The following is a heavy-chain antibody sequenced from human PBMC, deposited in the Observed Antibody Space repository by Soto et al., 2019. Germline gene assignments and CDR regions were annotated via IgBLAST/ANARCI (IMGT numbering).Heavy chain of an antibody. D-gene: IGHD3-10*01. CDR1: GFTFSSYA. V-gene: IGHV3-30-3*01. CDR3: ARESGSRGEIDAFDI. Sequence: QVQLVESGGGVVQPGRSLRLSCAASGFTFSSYAMHWVRQAPGKGLEWVAVISYDGSNKYYADSVKGRFTISRDNSKNTLYLQMNSLRAEDTAVYYCARESGSRGEIDAFDIWGQGTMVTVSS. J-gene: IGHJ3*02. CDR2: ISYDGSNK.